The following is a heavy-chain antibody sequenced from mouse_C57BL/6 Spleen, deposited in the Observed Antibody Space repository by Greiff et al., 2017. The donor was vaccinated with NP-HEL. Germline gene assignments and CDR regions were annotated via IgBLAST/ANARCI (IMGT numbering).Heavy chain of an antibody. CDR2: IYPSDSET. D-gene: IGHD1-1*01. V-gene: IGHV1-61*01. CDR3: ARRGFGGRSPDY. J-gene: IGHJ2*01. CDR1: GYTFTSYW. Sequence: QVKLQQPGAELVRPGSSVKLSCKASGYTFTSYWMDWVKQRPGQGLEWIGNIYPSDSETHYNQKFKDKATLTVDKSSSTAYMQLSSLTSEDSAVYDCARRGFGGRSPDYWGQGTTLTVSS.